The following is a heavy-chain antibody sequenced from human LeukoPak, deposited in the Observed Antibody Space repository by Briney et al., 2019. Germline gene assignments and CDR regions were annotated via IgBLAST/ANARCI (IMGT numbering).Heavy chain of an antibody. Sequence: PGGSLRLSCAASGFTFSSYWMSWVRQAPGKGLEWVANIREDGSQKYYVDSVKGRLTISRDNAKNSLYLQMNSLRAEDTAVYYCARDLRTVTLYNWFDPWGQGTLVTVSS. CDR2: IREDGSQK. D-gene: IGHD4-17*01. V-gene: IGHV3-7*01. CDR3: ARDLRTVTLYNWFDP. J-gene: IGHJ5*02. CDR1: GFTFSSYW.